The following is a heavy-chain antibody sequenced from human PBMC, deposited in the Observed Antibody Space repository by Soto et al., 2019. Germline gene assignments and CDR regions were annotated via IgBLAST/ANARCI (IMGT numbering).Heavy chain of an antibody. Sequence: GGSLRLSCAASGFTFSSYAMSWVRQAPGKGLEWVSAISGSGGSTYYADSVKGRFTISRDNSKNTLYLQMNSLRAEDTAVYYCAKDRCSGGSCYSALDYWGQGTLVTVSS. J-gene: IGHJ4*02. CDR2: ISGSGGST. D-gene: IGHD2-15*01. CDR1: GFTFSSYA. V-gene: IGHV3-23*01. CDR3: AKDRCSGGSCYSALDY.